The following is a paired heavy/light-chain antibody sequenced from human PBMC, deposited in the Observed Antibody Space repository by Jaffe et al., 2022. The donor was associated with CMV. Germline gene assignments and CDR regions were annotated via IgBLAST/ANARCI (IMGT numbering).Light chain of an antibody. CDR3: QQYNNWPRT. CDR1: ESVSSN. CDR2: GAS. J-gene: IGKJ1*01. V-gene: IGKV3-15*01. Sequence: EILMTQSPATLSVSPGEGATLSCRASESVSSNLAWYQQKPGQAPRLLIYGASTRATGIPTRFSGIGSGTEFTLTISSLQSEDFAVYYCQQYNNWPRTFGQGTKVEIK.
Heavy chain of an antibody. Sequence: QVQLRESGPGLVKPSQTLSLTCSVSGVTISSFGNFWSWIRQHPGKGLEWIGYIYYSGSTYYNPSLKSRVIISLDTSRNLFSLRLSSVTAADTAMYYCARSSGQPNWFDPWGQGTLVTVSS. D-gene: IGHD6-13*01. CDR1: GVTISSFGNF. CDR3: ARSSGQPNWFDP. J-gene: IGHJ5*02. V-gene: IGHV4-31*03. CDR2: IYYSGST.